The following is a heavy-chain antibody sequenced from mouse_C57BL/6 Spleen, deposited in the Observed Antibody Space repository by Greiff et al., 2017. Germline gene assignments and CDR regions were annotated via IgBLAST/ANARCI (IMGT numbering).Heavy chain of an antibody. V-gene: IGHV14-2*01. CDR1: GFNFNDYY. CDR2: IDPADGET. J-gene: IGHJ1*03. Sequence: EVQLQEPGAELVKPGASVKLSCTASGFNFNDYYMHWVKQRTEQGLEWIGRIDPADGETKYAPKFQGKATITADTSSNTAYLQLSSLTSEDTAVDYCAKTGVVEYCEVWGKGTTGTVSS. CDR3: AKTGVVEYCEV. D-gene: IGHD1-1*01.